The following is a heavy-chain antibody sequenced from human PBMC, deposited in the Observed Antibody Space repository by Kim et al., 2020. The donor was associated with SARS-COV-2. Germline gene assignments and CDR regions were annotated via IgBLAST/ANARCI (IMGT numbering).Heavy chain of an antibody. CDR1: GFSFDDYA. CDR3: AKDKHSSGWYDGAFDY. D-gene: IGHD6-19*01. V-gene: IGHV3-9*01. J-gene: IGHJ4*01. CDR2: INWKSNYI. Sequence: SLRLSCVASGFSFDDYAMHWVRQVPGKGLEWVSGINWKSNYIEYADSVKGRFTISRDNTKNSLYLEISDVRPEDTALYFCAKDKHSSGWYDGAFDYWG.